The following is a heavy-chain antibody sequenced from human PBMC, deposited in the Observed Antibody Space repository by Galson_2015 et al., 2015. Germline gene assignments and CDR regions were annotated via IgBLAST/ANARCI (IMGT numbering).Heavy chain of an antibody. J-gene: IGHJ6*03. CDR2: INAGNGNT. D-gene: IGHD3-10*01. CDR1: GYTFSTYS. V-gene: IGHV1-3*01. Sequence: SVKVSCKASGYTFSTYSMHWVRQAPGQWLEWMGWINAGNGNTKYSQKFQDRVTITRNTSASTAYMELSSLRSEDTAVYYCAKSGRSTVLWGVTYYYFYYMDVWGKGTTVTVSS. CDR3: AKSGRSTVLWGVTYYYFYYMDV.